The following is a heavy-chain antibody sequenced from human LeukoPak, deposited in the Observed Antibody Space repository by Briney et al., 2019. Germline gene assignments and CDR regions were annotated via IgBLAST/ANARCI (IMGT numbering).Heavy chain of an antibody. CDR2: VSYDGSNK. CDR3: ARDWSLGYSIDY. V-gene: IGHV3-30*04. D-gene: IGHD5-18*01. Sequence: HSGGSLRLSCAASGFTFSSYAMDWVRQAPGKGLEWVAVVSYDGSNKFHADSVKGRLTISRDNSKNTLYLQMNSLRAEDTAVYYCARDWSLGYSIDYWGQGTLVTVSS. J-gene: IGHJ4*02. CDR1: GFTFSSYA.